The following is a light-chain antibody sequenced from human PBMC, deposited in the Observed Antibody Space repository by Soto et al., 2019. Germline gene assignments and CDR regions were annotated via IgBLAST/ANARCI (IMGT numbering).Light chain of an antibody. CDR1: QSVSSY. Sequence: EIVLTQSPATLSLSPGERATLSCRASQSVSSYLAWYQQKPGQAPRLLIYDASNRATGIPARFSGSGSATDFTLKISRVEAEDVGTYYCMQAVQTPRTFGPGTKLEIK. CDR3: MQAVQTPRT. CDR2: DAS. J-gene: IGKJ2*01. V-gene: IGKV3-11*01.